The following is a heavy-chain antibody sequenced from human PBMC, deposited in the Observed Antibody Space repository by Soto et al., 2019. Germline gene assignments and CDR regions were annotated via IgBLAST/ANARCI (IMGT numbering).Heavy chain of an antibody. CDR3: ANRDMTDYYYYGMDV. D-gene: IGHD2-15*01. V-gene: IGHV1-69*13. J-gene: IGHJ6*02. CDR2: IIPIFGTA. Sequence: SVKVSCKASGGTFSSYAISWVRQAPGQGLEWMGGIIPIFGTANYAQKFQGRVTITADESTSTAYMELSSLRSEDTAVYYCANRDMTDYYYYGMDVWGQGTTVTVSS. CDR1: GGTFSSYA.